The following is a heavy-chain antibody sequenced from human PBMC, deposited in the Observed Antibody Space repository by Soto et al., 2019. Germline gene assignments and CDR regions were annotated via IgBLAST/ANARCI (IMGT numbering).Heavy chain of an antibody. Sequence: AASVKVSCKASGYTFTSSYMHWVRQAPGQGLEWMGIINPSGGSTSYAQKFQGRVTMTRDTSTSTVYMELSSLRSEDTAVYYCARVYCSGGSCYGIDYWGQGTLVTVSS. CDR1: GYTFTSSY. V-gene: IGHV1-46*01. CDR3: ARVYCSGGSCYGIDY. D-gene: IGHD2-15*01. J-gene: IGHJ4*02. CDR2: INPSGGST.